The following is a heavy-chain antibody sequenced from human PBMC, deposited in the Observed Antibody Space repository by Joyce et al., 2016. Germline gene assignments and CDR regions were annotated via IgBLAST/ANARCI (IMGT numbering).Heavy chain of an antibody. CDR1: GFKLNSYW. J-gene: IGHJ6*02. Sequence: EVQLVESGGGLVQPGGSLRLSCAASGFKLNSYWMHWVRQVPGEGLAWVSRIHSDGSSSSYADSVKGRFTISRDDAKNTLNLQLNSLRAGDTAVYYCAVAPYESGGYANRPMDVWGQGTTVTVSS. CDR3: AVAPYESGGYANRPMDV. V-gene: IGHV3-74*01. D-gene: IGHD3-22*01. CDR2: IHSDGSSS.